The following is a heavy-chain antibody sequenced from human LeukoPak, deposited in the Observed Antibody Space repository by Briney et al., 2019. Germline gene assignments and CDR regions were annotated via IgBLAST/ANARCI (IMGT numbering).Heavy chain of an antibody. J-gene: IGHJ4*01. V-gene: IGHV4-39*07. CDR3: ARGRYINTAMVIWAGGAFDY. CDR1: GGSISSRSYY. Sequence: PSETLSLTCTVSGGSISSRSYYWSWIRQPPGKGLEWIGEINHSGSTNYNPSLKSRVTISVDTSKNQFSLKLSSVTAADTAVYYCARGRYINTAMVIWAGGAFDYWGQEPWSPSPQ. CDR2: INHSGST. D-gene: IGHD5-18*01.